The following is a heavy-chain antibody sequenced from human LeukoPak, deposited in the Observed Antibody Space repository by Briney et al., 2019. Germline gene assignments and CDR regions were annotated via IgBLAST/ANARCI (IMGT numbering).Heavy chain of an antibody. Sequence: SVKVSCTASGGTFSSYAISWVRQAPGQGLEWMGRIIPILGIANYAQKFQGRVTITADKSTSTAYMELSSLRSEDTAVYYCARGLYDSSGYYPEDDYWGQGTLVTVSS. CDR2: IIPILGIA. CDR3: ARGLYDSSGYYPEDDY. D-gene: IGHD3-22*01. V-gene: IGHV1-69*04. J-gene: IGHJ4*02. CDR1: GGTFSSYA.